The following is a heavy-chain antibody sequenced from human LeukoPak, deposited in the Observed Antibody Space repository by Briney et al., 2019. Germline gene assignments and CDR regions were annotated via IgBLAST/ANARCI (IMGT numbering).Heavy chain of an antibody. V-gene: IGHV1-18*01. CDR1: GYTFTSYG. D-gene: IGHD6-19*01. CDR3: ARGVAVAGTDYYYYGMDV. J-gene: IGHJ6*02. CDR2: ISAYNGNT. Sequence: VASVKVSCTASGYTFTSYGISWVRQAPGQGLEWMGWISAYNGNTNYAQKLQGRVTMTTDTSTSTAYMELRSLRSDDTAVYYCARGVAVAGTDYYYYGMDVWGQGTTVTVFS.